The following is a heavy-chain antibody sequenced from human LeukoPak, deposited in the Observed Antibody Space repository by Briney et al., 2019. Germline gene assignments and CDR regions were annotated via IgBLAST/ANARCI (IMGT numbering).Heavy chain of an antibody. CDR2: IYTSGST. Sequence: PSETLSLTCTVSGGSISSYYWSWIRQPAGKGLEWIGRIYTSGSTNYNPSLKSRVTMSVDTSKNQFSLKLSSVTAADTAVYYCARDLVVVGATSFDYWGRGTLVTVSS. CDR1: GGSISSYY. V-gene: IGHV4-4*07. J-gene: IGHJ4*02. CDR3: ARDLVVVGATSFDY. D-gene: IGHD1-26*01.